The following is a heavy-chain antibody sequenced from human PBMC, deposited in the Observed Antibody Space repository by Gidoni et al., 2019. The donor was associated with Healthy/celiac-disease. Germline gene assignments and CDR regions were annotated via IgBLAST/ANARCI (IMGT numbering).Heavy chain of an antibody. CDR3: ARAQYSSSWYYFDY. D-gene: IGHD6-13*01. J-gene: IGHJ4*02. CDR2: IWYDGSNK. CDR1: GFTFSSYG. V-gene: IGHV3-33*01. Sequence: QVQLVESGGGVVQPGRSLRLSCAASGFTFSSYGMHWVRQAPGKGLEWVAVIWYDGSNKYYADSVKGRFTISRDNSKNTLYLQMNSLRAEDTAVYYCARAQYSSSWYYFDYWGQGTLVTVSS.